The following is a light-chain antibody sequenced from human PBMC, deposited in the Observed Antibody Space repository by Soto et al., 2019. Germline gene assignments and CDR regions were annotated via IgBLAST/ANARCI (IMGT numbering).Light chain of an antibody. Sequence: EIVMTQSPATLSVSPGERATLSCRASQSVGTNLAWYQQKPGQSPRLLIYGASTRATGIPARFSGSGSETEFTLTISSLQSEDFAVYYCQQYTNWPPYTLGQGTNLEIK. CDR3: QQYTNWPPYT. CDR2: GAS. J-gene: IGKJ2*01. CDR1: QSVGTN. V-gene: IGKV3-15*01.